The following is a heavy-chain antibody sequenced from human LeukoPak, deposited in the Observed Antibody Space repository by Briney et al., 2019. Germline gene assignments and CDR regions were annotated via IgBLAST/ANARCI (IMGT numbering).Heavy chain of an antibody. CDR1: GFTFDDYV. D-gene: IGHD6-19*01. V-gene: IGHV3-20*04. CDR3: ARGAVAGSDS. J-gene: IGHJ4*02. CDR2: ISWNGAYT. Sequence: GGSLRLSCAASGFTFDDYVMVWVRQTPGKGLEWVSGISWNGAYTGYAGSVKGRFTISRDNAKNSLYLQMDTLTPEDTALYYCARGAVAGSDSWGQGTLVTVSS.